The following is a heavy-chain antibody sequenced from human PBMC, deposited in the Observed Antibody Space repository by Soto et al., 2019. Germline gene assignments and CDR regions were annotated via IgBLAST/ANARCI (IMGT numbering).Heavy chain of an antibody. CDR1: RGTTIAYY. CDR3: TRQDPYSTGWHFGQ. CDR2: IYSSGTT. J-gene: IGHJ4*02. V-gene: IGHV4-59*08. Sequence: QVQLQESGPGLLKPSETLSLTCTVSRGTTIAYYWSWIRQPPGKELEWIGNIYSSGTTSYNPPLNSRVTISISTSKNRFPLELTSVTAADTAVYYCTRQDPYSTGWHFGQWGQGTLVTVSS. D-gene: IGHD6-19*01.